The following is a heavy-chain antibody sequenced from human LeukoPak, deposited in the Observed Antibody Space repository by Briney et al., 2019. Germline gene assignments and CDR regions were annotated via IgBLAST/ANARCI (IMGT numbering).Heavy chain of an antibody. J-gene: IGHJ6*03. CDR1: DGSMSPYY. Sequence: SETLSLTCTVSDGSMSPYYWSWIRRSPGKGLEWIGYIFYNGNTKYNPSLWSRVTISIDTSRNQFSLNLNSVTAADTAVYYCARGGYYYLDVWGKGTTVTVSS. V-gene: IGHV4-59*01. CDR2: IFYNGNT. CDR3: ARGGYYYLDV.